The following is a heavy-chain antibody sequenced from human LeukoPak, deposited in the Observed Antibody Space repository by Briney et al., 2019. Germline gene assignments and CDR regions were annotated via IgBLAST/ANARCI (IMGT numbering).Heavy chain of an antibody. CDR2: IYTSGST. D-gene: IGHD3-3*01. CDR1: GGSISNYY. CDR3: AREGDYDFWSGPWDWFDP. J-gene: IGHJ5*02. V-gene: IGHV4-4*07. Sequence: SETLSLTCTVSGGSISNYYWSWIRQPAGKGLEWIGRIYTSGSTNYNPSLKSRVTISVDKSKNQFSLKLSSVTAADTAVYYCAREGDYDFWSGPWDWFDPWGQGTLVTVSS.